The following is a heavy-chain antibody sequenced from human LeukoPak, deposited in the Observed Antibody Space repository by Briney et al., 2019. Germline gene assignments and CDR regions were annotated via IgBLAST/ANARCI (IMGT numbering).Heavy chain of an antibody. V-gene: IGHV1-69*13. J-gene: IGHJ4*02. D-gene: IGHD2-15*01. CDR1: GGTFSSYA. CDR3: AAGGGYCSGGSCYPWYYFDY. Sequence: ASVKVSCKASGGTFSSYAISWVRQAPGQGLEWMGGIIPIFGTANYAQKFQGRVTITADESTSTAYMELSSLRSEDTAVYYCAAGGGYCSGGSCYPWYYFDYWGQGTLVTVSS. CDR2: IIPIFGTA.